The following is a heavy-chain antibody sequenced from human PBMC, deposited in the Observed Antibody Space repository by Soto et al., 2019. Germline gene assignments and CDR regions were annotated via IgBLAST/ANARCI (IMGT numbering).Heavy chain of an antibody. CDR2: MNPNSGNT. CDR3: ARTTVTMSDYYYYMDV. CDR1: GYTFTSYD. J-gene: IGHJ6*03. V-gene: IGHV1-8*01. Sequence: QVQLVQSGAEVKKPGASVKVSCKASGYTFTSYDINWVRQATGQGLEWMGWMNPNSGNTGYAQKFQGRVTMTRNTSISTAYMELRSLRSEDTAVYYCARTTVTMSDYYYYMDVWGKGTTVTVSS. D-gene: IGHD4-17*01.